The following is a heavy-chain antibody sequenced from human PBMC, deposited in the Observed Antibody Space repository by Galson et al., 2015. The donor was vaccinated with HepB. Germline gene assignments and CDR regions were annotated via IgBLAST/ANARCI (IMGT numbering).Heavy chain of an antibody. CDR2: IIPIFGTA. CDR3: AGEVRYFDGLFPTVYSWFDP. D-gene: IGHD3-9*01. CDR1: GGTFSSYA. J-gene: IGHJ5*02. V-gene: IGHV1-69*13. Sequence: SVKVSCKASGGTFSSYAISWVRQAPGQGLEWMGGIIPIFGTANYAQKFQGRVTITADESTSTAYMELSSLRSEDTAVYYCAGEVRYFDGLFPTVYSWFDPWGQGTLAAVSS.